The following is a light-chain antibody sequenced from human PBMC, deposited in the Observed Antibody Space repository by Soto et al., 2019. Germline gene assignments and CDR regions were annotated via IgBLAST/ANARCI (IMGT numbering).Light chain of an antibody. CDR2: GES. V-gene: IGKV3-20*01. Sequence: ESVLTQSPGTLALSPGERATLSCRASQSVSSNYLAWYQQKPGQAPRLLIYGESTRASGIPDRFSGSGSGTDFTLTISRLEPEDSAVYYCQQYGISPTWMFGQGTKVEIK. CDR3: QQYGISPTWM. J-gene: IGKJ1*01. CDR1: QSVSSNY.